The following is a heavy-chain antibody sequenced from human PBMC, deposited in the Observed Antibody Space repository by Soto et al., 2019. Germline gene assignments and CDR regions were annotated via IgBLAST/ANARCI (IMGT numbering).Heavy chain of an antibody. V-gene: IGHV3-11*01. CDR1: GFTLSDYY. CDR3: ARPQMRYTKYFYGLDV. Sequence: LRLSCAASGFTLSDYYMSWIRQTPGKGLEWVSYISHNGNTIDYADSVKGRFTISRDNAKKSLFLQMNSLTAEDTAVYYCARPQMRYTKYFYGLDVWGQGTTVTV. CDR2: ISHNGNTI. J-gene: IGHJ6*02. D-gene: IGHD1-26*01.